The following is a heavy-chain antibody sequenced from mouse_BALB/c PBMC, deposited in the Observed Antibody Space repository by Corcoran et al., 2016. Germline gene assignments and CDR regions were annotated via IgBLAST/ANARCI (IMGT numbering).Heavy chain of an antibody. CDR1: GYAFTSYN. D-gene: IGHD2-2*01. CDR2: IDPYNGGT. V-gene: IGHV1S135*01. J-gene: IGHJ1*01. Sequence: EIQLQQSGPELVKPGASVKVSCKASGYAFTSYNMYWVKQSHGKSLEWIGYIDPYNGGTSYNQKFKGKATLTVDKSSSTAYMHLNSLTSEDSAVYYCARFYYGYDWYFEVGGAGTTVTVSS. CDR3: ARFYYGYDWYFEV.